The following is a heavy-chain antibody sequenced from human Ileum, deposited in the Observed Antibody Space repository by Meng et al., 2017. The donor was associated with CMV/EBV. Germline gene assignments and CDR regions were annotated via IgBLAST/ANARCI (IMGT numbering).Heavy chain of an antibody. J-gene: IGHJ4*02. D-gene: IGHD1-26*01. CDR3: ARDGLSGRYFDY. V-gene: IGHV7-4-1*02. CDR1: GYNFTSNN. CDR2: INTNTGNP. Sequence: SCKASGYNFTSNNIIWVRQAPGQGPEWMGWINTNTGNPTYAQGFTGRFVFSLDTSVSTTYLQISSLKAEDTAVYYCARDGLSGRYFDYWGQGTLVPSPQ.